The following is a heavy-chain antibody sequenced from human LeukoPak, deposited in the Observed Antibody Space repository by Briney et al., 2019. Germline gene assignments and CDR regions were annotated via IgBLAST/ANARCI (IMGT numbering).Heavy chain of an antibody. Sequence: GSLSLSCAAAGFSFSSYWMHWVRPAPGKGLVWVSRINSDGSSTSYPDSVKGRFTISRDNAKNTLYLQMNRLRAEDTAVYYCARGHSSSWFPFDYWGQGTLVTVSS. J-gene: IGHJ4*02. D-gene: IGHD6-13*01. CDR3: ARGHSSSWFPFDY. CDR1: GFSFSSYW. V-gene: IGHV3-74*01. CDR2: INSDGSST.